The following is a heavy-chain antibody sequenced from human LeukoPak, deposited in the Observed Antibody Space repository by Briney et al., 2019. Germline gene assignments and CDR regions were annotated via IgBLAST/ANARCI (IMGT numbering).Heavy chain of an antibody. J-gene: IGHJ4*02. CDR3: AKVGYTYGPQPFDY. D-gene: IGHD5-18*01. V-gene: IGHV3-23*01. CDR2: ISGDGDSA. CDR1: GFTFSNYA. Sequence: PGGSLRLSCATSGFTFSNYAMSWVRQAPGKGLDWVSGISGDGDSAHYADSVKGRFTISRDNSRNTLYSQMNSLRAEDTAVYYCAKVGYTYGPQPFDYWGQGTLVTVSS.